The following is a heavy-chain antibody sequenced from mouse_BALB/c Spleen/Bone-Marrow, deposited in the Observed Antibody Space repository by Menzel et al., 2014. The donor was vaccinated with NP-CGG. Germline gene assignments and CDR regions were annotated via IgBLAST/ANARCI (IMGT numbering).Heavy chain of an antibody. J-gene: IGHJ4*01. CDR3: ARNPYGNYAMDY. CDR1: GFSLTTYG. Sequence: VMLVESGPGLVAPSQSLSITCTVSGFSLTTYGVHWVRQPPGKGLEWLVVIWSDGSTTYNSALKSRLSISKDNSKSQVFSKMNSLQTDDTAMYYCARNPYGNYAMDYWGQGTSVTVSS. V-gene: IGHV2-6*02. D-gene: IGHD2-10*02. CDR2: IWSDGST.